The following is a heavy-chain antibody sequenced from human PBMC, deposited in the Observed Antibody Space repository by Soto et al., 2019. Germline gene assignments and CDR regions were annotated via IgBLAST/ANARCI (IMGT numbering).Heavy chain of an antibody. CDR1: GFSLSTSGVG. Sequence: QITLKESGPMLVKPTQTLTLTCTFSGFSLSTSGVGVGWIRQPPGKALEWLALIYWDDDKYYRPSLKSRLTXLMXTSKNQVVLTLTNLDPGDTATYYCAHRPVKEPFDYWGQGTLVTVSS. J-gene: IGHJ4*02. CDR3: AHRPVKEPFDY. V-gene: IGHV2-5*02. CDR2: IYWDDDK.